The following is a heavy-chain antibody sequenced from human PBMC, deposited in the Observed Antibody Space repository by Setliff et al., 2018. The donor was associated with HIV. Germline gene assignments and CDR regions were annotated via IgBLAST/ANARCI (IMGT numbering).Heavy chain of an antibody. J-gene: IGHJ5*02. Sequence: SETLSLTCTVSGGSISTSSFYLGWIRQPPGKGLQWIGSIYFSGSTYYNPSLKSRVTISVDTSKNQFSLKLRSVTAADTGIYYCARHRSYGDYDPNWFDPWGQGTLVTVSS. CDR2: IYFSGST. D-gene: IGHD4-17*01. CDR1: GGSISTSSFY. V-gene: IGHV4-39*01. CDR3: ARHRSYGDYDPNWFDP.